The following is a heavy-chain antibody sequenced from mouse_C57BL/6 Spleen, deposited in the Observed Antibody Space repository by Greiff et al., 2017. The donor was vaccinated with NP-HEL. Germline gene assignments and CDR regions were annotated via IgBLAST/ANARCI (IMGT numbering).Heavy chain of an antibody. CDR3: ATDSSGYY. CDR2: INPNNGGT. CDR1: GYTFTDYY. J-gene: IGHJ2*01. V-gene: IGHV1-26*01. Sequence: EVQLQQSGPELVKPGASVKISCKASGYTFTDYYMNWVKQSHGKSLEWIGDINPNNGGTSYNQKFKGKATLTVDKSSSTAYMELRSLTSEDSAVXYCATDSSGYYWGQGTTLTVSS. D-gene: IGHD3-2*02.